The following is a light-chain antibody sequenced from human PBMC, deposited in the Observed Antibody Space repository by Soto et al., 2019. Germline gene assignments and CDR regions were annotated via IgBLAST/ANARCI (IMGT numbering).Light chain of an antibody. V-gene: IGKV3-20*01. CDR3: HQYGDSPQT. CDR2: GAS. Sequence: EIVLTQSPGTQSLSPGERATLSCRASQSVRSSYLAWYQQKPGQAPRLLIYGASTRATGIPDRFSGGGSGTDFTLTISRLEPEDFAVYFCHQYGDSPQTFGHGTKVDIK. CDR1: QSVRSSY. J-gene: IGKJ1*01.